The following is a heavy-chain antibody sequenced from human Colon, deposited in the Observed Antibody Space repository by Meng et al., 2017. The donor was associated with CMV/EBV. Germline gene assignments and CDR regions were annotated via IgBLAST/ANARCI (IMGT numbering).Heavy chain of an antibody. J-gene: IGHJ4*01. V-gene: IGHV4-34*01. D-gene: IGHD2-2*01. Sequence: QVQLQQWGAGLLKLSETLSLTCASYGESFGGYSWTWIRQPPGRGLEWIGESYYTGSTNYSPSLKSRVTISLDTSKNQFSLKLNSVTAADTAVYYCARATKSSCWEVLDYWGHGTLVTVSS. CDR2: SYYTGST. CDR3: ARATKSSCWEVLDY. CDR1: GESFGGYS.